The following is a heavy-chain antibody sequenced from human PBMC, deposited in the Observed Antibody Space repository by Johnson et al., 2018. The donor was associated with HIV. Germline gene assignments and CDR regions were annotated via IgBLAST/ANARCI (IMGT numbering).Heavy chain of an antibody. CDR2: IGTAGDT. CDR3: ARVGVSGYDLAAFDI. V-gene: IGHV3-13*01. Sequence: VQLVESGGGVVQPGRSLRVSCGASGFTFSSYDMHWVRQATGKGLEWVSAIGTAGDTYYPDSVKGRFNLSRDSSKNTLYLQMNSLRAEDTAVYYCARVGVSGYDLAAFDIWGQGTMVTVSS. CDR1: GFTFSSYD. J-gene: IGHJ3*02. D-gene: IGHD5-12*01.